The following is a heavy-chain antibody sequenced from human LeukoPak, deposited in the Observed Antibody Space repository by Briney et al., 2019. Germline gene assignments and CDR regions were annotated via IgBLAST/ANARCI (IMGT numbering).Heavy chain of an antibody. CDR3: TREGPNDAFDV. J-gene: IGHJ3*01. CDR1: GFTFSSYS. CDR2: ISSSSGYI. V-gene: IGHV3-21*01. Sequence: PGGSLRLSCEMPGFTFSSYSMDWVRQAPGKGLEWVSSISSSSGYIYYADSVKGRFTISRDNAKNSLFLLMNALRADDTAVYYCTREGPNDAFDVWGQGTMVTVSS.